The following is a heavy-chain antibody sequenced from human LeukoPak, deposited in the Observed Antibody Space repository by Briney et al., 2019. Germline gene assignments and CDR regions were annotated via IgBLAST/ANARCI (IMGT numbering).Heavy chain of an antibody. CDR2: IYYSGTT. Sequence: PSETLSLTCSVSAGSINSNSHHWDWVRQAPGKGLEWIWNIYYSGTTSYNPSLKSRVTISVDTSKNQFSLRLTSVTAADTAVYFCARRGDILTDYAFDSWGRGTLVTVSS. CDR3: ARRGDILTDYAFDS. D-gene: IGHD3-9*01. J-gene: IGHJ4*02. V-gene: IGHV4-39*01. CDR1: AGSINSNSHH.